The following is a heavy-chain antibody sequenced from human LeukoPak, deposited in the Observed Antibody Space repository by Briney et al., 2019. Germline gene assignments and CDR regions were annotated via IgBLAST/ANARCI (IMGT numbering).Heavy chain of an antibody. CDR1: GFTFSSYA. J-gene: IGHJ5*02. CDR3: AKGDGVLWFGELFYDPFDP. Sequence: PGGSLRLSCAASGFTFSSYAMSWVRQAPGNGLEWVSAISGSGGSTYYADSVKGRFTISRDNSKNTLYLQMNSLRAEDTAVYYCAKGDGVLWFGELFYDPFDPWGQGTLVTVSS. CDR2: ISGSGGST. V-gene: IGHV3-23*01. D-gene: IGHD3-10*01.